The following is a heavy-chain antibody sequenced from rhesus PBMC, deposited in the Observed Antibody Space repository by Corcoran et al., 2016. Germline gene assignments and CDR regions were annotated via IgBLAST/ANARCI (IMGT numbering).Heavy chain of an antibody. Sequence: QVQLQESGPGLVKPSETLSLTCAVSGVSISIYWWSWMRQSPGKGLEWIGEISGDSGTAYYTPSLQSRVAISKDASKNQFSLNLTSVTAADMAVYYCARVLGGTKDFTWGQGVLVTVSS. CDR3: ARVLGGTKDFT. D-gene: IGHD1-44*01. CDR1: GVSISIYW. J-gene: IGHJ4*01. V-gene: IGHV4-80*01. CDR2: ISGDSGTA.